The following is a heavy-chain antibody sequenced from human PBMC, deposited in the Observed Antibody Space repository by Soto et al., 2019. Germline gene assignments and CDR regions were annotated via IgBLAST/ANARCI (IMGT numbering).Heavy chain of an antibody. CDR3: ARLVYDSSGYRPG. Sequence: QLQLQESGPGLVKPSETLSLTCTVSGGSISSSSYYWGWIRQPPGKGLEWIGSIYYSGSTYYNPSLKSRVTIPVDTSKNQSSLQLSSVTAADTAVYYCARLVYDSSGYRPGWGQGTLVTVSS. CDR1: GGSISSSSYY. CDR2: IYYSGST. V-gene: IGHV4-39*01. J-gene: IGHJ4*02. D-gene: IGHD3-22*01.